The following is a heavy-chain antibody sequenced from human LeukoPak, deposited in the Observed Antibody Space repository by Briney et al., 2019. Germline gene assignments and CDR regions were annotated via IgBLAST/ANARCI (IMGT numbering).Heavy chain of an antibody. J-gene: IGHJ4*02. CDR1: GYTFTSYG. D-gene: IGHD6-13*01. Sequence: ASVKVSCKASGYTFTSYGISWVRQAPGQGLEWMGWISAYNGNTNYAQKLQGRVTMTTDTSTSTAYMELRSLRSDDTAVYYCARDRVHSSSAPLKYWGQGTLVTVSS. CDR2: ISAYNGNT. V-gene: IGHV1-18*01. CDR3: ARDRVHSSSAPLKY.